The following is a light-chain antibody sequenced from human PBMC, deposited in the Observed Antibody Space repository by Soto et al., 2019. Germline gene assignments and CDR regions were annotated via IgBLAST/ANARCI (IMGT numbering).Light chain of an antibody. CDR1: QSIISY. Sequence: DIQMTQSPSSLSASVGDRVTITCRASQSIISYLNWYQQKPGKAPKRLIYAASNLQSGVPSRFSGSGSGTDFTLTISSLQPEDFATYYCQQSYRTPRTFDQGTKVEIK. V-gene: IGKV1-39*01. CDR2: AAS. CDR3: QQSYRTPRT. J-gene: IGKJ1*01.